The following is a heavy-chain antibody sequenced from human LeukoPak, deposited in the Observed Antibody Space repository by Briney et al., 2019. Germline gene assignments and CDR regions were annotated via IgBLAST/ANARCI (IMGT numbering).Heavy chain of an antibody. Sequence: SETLSLTCSVSGGSISSYYWSWIRQPPGKGLECIGSIYHSGSTYYNPSLKSRVTISVDTSKNQFSLNLSSVTAADTAMYYCARAVGTSRNFFDYWGQGTLVTVSS. V-gene: IGHV4-59*12. J-gene: IGHJ4*02. CDR1: GGSISSYY. CDR2: IYHSGST. CDR3: ARAVGTSRNFFDY. D-gene: IGHD4-23*01.